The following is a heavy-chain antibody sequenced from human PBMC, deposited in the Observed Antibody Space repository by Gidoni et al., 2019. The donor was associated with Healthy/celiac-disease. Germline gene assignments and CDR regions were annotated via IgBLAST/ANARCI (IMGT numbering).Heavy chain of an antibody. D-gene: IGHD6-13*01. CDR3: ARVAAAGSPRNWFDP. CDR2: INPNSGGT. CDR1: GYTFTGYY. V-gene: IGHV1-2*02. Sequence: QVQLVQSGAEVKKPGASVKVSCKASGYTFTGYYMHWVRQAPGQGLEWMGWINPNSGGTNYAQKFQGRVTMTRDTSISTAYMELSRLRSDDTAVYYCARVAAAGSPRNWFDPWGQGTLVTVSS. J-gene: IGHJ5*02.